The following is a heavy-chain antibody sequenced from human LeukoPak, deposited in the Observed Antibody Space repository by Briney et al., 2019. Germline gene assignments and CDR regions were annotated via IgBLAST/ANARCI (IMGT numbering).Heavy chain of an antibody. D-gene: IGHD3-10*01. CDR3: ARDKSAGADTGSSFYY. V-gene: IGHV3-7*03. CDR1: GFNFKNYW. CDR2: IKQDGSEK. J-gene: IGHJ4*02. Sequence: PGGSLRLSCAASGFNFKNYWMHWVRQAPGKGLEWVASIKQDGSEKYYVDSVKGRFTFSRDNAKNSLYLQMDSLRAEDTAVYYCARDKSAGADTGSSFYYWGQGALVTVSS.